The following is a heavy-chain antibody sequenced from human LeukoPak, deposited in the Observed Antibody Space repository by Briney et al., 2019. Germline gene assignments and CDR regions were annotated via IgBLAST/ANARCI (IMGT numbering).Heavy chain of an antibody. CDR3: AREIPPHAAARFSDY. CDR2: ISAYNGNT. D-gene: IGHD6-6*01. J-gene: IGHJ4*02. Sequence: ASVKVSCKASGYTFTSYGISWVRQAPGQGLEWMGWISAYNGNTNYVQKLQGRVTMTTDTSTSTAYMELRSLRSDDTAVYYCAREIPPHAAARFSDYWGQGTLVTVSS. V-gene: IGHV1-18*01. CDR1: GYTFTSYG.